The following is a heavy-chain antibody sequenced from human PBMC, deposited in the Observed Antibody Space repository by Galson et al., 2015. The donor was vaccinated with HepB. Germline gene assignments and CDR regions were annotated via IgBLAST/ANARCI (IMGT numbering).Heavy chain of an antibody. CDR1: GYTFTGYY. CDR2: INPNSGGT. CDR3: ASLDLDYYYYMDV. Sequence: SVKVSCKASGYTFTGYYMHWVRQAPGQGLEWMGWINPNSGGTNYAQKFQGRVTMTRDTSISTAYMELSRLRSDDTAVYYCASLDLDYYYYMDVWGKGTTVTVSS. D-gene: IGHD1-1*01. V-gene: IGHV1-2*02. J-gene: IGHJ6*03.